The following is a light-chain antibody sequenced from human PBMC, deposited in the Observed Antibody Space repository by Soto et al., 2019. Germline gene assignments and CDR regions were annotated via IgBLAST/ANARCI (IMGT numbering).Light chain of an antibody. V-gene: IGKV1-5*01. Sequence: DIQMTQSPSTLSLSLGDRVTLSCRASQTISSWLAWYQQKPGQAPNLLIYDASTLERGVPSRFSGTGSGTDFTLTIDRLEPDDFATYYCQQYHPSSITFGQGTRLEIK. CDR1: QTISSW. CDR3: QQYHPSSIT. J-gene: IGKJ5*01. CDR2: DAS.